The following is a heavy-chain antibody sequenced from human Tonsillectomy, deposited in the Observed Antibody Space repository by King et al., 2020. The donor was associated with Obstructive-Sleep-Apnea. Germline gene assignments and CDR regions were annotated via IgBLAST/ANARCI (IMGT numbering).Heavy chain of an antibody. CDR2: IYHSGST. CDR3: AREMAVGTGSAFDI. Sequence: VQLQESGPGLVKPSGTLSLTCAVSGGSISSSNWGTWVRQPPGKGLEWIGEIYHSGSTNYNPSLKSRVTISVDKSKNQLSLKLISVTAADTAVYYCAREMAVGTGSAFDIWGQGTMVTVSS. J-gene: IGHJ3*02. V-gene: IGHV4-4*02. CDR1: GGSISSSNW. D-gene: IGHD6-13*01.